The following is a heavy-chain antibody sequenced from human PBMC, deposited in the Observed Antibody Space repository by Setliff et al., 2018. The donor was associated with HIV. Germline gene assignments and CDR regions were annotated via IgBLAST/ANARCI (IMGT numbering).Heavy chain of an antibody. V-gene: IGHV4-59*11. D-gene: IGHD2-2*01. CDR3: ARGGTSSNGFDP. J-gene: IGHJ5*02. CDR1: GGSISSHY. CDR2: IYQNGNT. Sequence: SETLSLTCTVSGGSISSHYWGWIRQPPGKGLEWVGTIYQNGNTYYSPSLESRVSVSMDMSRNQFSLKLTSLTAADTAVYYCARGGTSSNGFDPWGQGTLVTVSS.